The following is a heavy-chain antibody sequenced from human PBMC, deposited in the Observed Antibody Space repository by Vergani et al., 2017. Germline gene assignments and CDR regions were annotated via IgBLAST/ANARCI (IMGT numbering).Heavy chain of an antibody. CDR1: GFTFSSYT. Sequence: EVQLLESGGGLVQPGGSLRLSCAASGFTFSSYTVSWVRQAPGKGLEWVSAISGSGGSTYYADSVKGRFTISRDNSKNTLYLQMNSLRAEDTAVYYCANALITIFGVVTAPGAFDIWGQGTMVTVSS. D-gene: IGHD3-3*01. CDR2: ISGSGGST. V-gene: IGHV3-23*01. CDR3: ANALITIFGVVTAPGAFDI. J-gene: IGHJ3*02.